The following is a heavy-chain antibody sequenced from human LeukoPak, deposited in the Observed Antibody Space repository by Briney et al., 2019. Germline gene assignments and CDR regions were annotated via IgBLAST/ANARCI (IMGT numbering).Heavy chain of an antibody. Sequence: PGGSLRLSCAASGFTFSSYAMPWVRQAPGKGLEWVAVISYDGSNKYYADSVKGRFTISRDNSKNTLYLQMNSLRAEDTAVYYCARGAAARPGYYGMDVWGQGTTVTVSS. CDR1: GFTFSSYA. D-gene: IGHD6-6*01. CDR2: ISYDGSNK. CDR3: ARGAAARPGYYGMDV. V-gene: IGHV3-30-3*01. J-gene: IGHJ6*02.